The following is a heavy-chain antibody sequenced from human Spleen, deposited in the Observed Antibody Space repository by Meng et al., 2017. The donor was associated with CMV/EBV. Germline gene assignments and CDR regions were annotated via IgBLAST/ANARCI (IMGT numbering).Heavy chain of an antibody. Sequence: GESLKISCAASGFTFSSYAMHWVRQAPGKGLEWVAVISYDGSNKYYADSVKGRFTISRDNAKNSLYLQMNSLRAEDTAVYYCARGIFRRLVEWPKGSHFDSWGQGILVTVS. D-gene: IGHD3-3*01. J-gene: IGHJ4*02. CDR2: ISYDGSNK. CDR3: ARGIFRRLVEWPKGSHFDS. V-gene: IGHV3-30*04. CDR1: GFTFSSYA.